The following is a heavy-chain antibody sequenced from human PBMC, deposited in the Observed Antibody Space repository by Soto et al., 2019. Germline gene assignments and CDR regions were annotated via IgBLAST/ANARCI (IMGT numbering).Heavy chain of an antibody. V-gene: IGHV3-33*01. CDR3: ARDGRPSISPYSYYFDY. CDR1: GFTFSSYG. D-gene: IGHD6-6*01. Sequence: HPGGSLRLSCAASGFTFSSYGMHWVRQAPGKGLEWVAVIWYDGSNKYYADSVKGRFTISRDNSKNTLYLQMNSLRAEDTAVYYCARDGRPSISPYSYYFDYWGQGTLVTVSS. J-gene: IGHJ4*02. CDR2: IWYDGSNK.